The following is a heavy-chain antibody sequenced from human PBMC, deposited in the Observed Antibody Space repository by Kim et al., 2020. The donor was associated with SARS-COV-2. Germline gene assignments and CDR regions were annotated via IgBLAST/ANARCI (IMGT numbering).Heavy chain of an antibody. V-gene: IGHV4-31*02. Sequence: YYNPSLKSRVTISVDTSKNQFSLKLSSVTAADTAVYYCARAPYSGYDYFDYWGQGTLVIVSS. D-gene: IGHD5-12*01. J-gene: IGHJ4*02. CDR3: ARAPYSGYDYFDY.